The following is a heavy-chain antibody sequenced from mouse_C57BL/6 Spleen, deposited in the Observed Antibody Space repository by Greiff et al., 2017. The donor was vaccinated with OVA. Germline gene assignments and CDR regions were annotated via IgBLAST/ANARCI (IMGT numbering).Heavy chain of an antibody. V-gene: IGHV1-82*01. CDR3: ASGNYLYLDV. J-gene: IGHJ1*03. CDR2: IYPGDGDT. D-gene: IGHD2-1*01. CDR1: GYAFSSSW. Sequence: QVQLQQSGPELVKPGASVKISCKASGYAFSSSWMNWVKQRPGKGLEWIGRIYPGDGDTNYNGKFKGKATLTADKSSSTAYMQLSSLTSEDSAVYFCASGNYLYLDVWGTGTTVTVSS.